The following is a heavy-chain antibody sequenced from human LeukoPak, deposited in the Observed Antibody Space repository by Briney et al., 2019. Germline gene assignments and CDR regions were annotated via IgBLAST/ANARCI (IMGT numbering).Heavy chain of an antibody. CDR2: ISHDGSNK. D-gene: IGHD3-22*01. J-gene: IGHJ4*02. Sequence: PGGSLRLSCAASGFTFSSYAMHWVRQAPGKGLEWVAVISHDGSNKYYADSVKGRFTISRDNSKNTLYLQMNSLRAEDTAVYYCARGSWYYDSSGYYRLDYWGQGTLVTVSS. CDR1: GFTFSSYA. V-gene: IGHV3-30-3*01. CDR3: ARGSWYYDSSGYYRLDY.